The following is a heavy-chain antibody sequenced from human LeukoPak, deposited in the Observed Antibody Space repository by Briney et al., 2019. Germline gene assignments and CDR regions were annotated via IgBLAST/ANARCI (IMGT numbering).Heavy chain of an antibody. V-gene: IGHV4-59*08. D-gene: IGHD7-27*01. J-gene: IGHJ5*02. CDR2: IYFSGST. CDR3: ARQAYLALGPNWFDP. CDR1: GVSITSFY. Sequence: PSETLSLTCTVSGVSITSFYWSWIRQPPGKGLEWIGYIYFSGSTNYNPSLKSRVAVSLDTTKNQVSLKLSSVTAADTAVYYCARQAYLALGPNWFDPWGQGTLVTVSS.